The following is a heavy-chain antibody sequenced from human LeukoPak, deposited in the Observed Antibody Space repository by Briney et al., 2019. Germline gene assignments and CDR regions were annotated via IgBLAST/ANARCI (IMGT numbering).Heavy chain of an antibody. Sequence: GGSLRLSCAASGFTFSLYDMSWVRQVPGKGLEWVSFISSSGSPIYYADSVKGRFTISRDNAKNSLYLQMNSLRAEDTAVYYCARKYCSSTSCYFTNMDVWGKGTTVTVSS. V-gene: IGHV3-48*01. CDR3: ARKYCSSTSCYFTNMDV. CDR1: GFTFSLYD. J-gene: IGHJ6*03. D-gene: IGHD2-2*01. CDR2: ISSSGSPI.